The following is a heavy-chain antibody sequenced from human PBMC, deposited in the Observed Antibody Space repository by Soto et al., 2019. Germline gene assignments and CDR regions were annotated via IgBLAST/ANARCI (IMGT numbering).Heavy chain of an antibody. CDR3: TKSSLYRPYGQSDY. CDR1: GVTFSSYG. Sequence: PGGSLRLSCGVSGVTFSSYGMHWVRQAPGMGLDWLAFICYCGSSKYYAVSVKGRFTIYKDNSKNTLYLQMNSLRAEDTALFYCTKSSLYRPYGQSDYWGQGTLVTVSS. CDR2: ICYCGSSK. D-gene: IGHD2-2*02. J-gene: IGHJ4*02. V-gene: IGHV3-30*02.